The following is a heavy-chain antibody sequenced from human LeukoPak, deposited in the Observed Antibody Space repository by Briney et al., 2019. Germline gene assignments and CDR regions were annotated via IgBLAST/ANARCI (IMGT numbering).Heavy chain of an antibody. CDR2: IYSGGST. CDR3: ARTRGESYDILTGYYGNWFDP. Sequence: TGGSLRLSCAASGFTFSSYGMSWVRQAPGKGLEWGSVIYSGGSTYYADSVKGRFTISRDNSKNTLSLQMNSLRAEDTAVCYCARTRGESYDILTGYYGNWFDPWGQGTLVTVSS. CDR1: GFTFSSYG. V-gene: IGHV3-53*01. J-gene: IGHJ5*02. D-gene: IGHD3-9*01.